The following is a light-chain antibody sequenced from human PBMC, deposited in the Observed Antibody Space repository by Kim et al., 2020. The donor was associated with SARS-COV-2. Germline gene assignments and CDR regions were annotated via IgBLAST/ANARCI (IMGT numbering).Light chain of an antibody. V-gene: IGKV1-27*01. Sequence: AAVGDRVTITCRASQGISNYLAWYQQKPGKVPKLLIYAASTLQSGVPSRFSGSGSGTDFTLTISSLQPEDVATYYCQKYNSALWTFGQGTKVDIK. CDR1: QGISNY. J-gene: IGKJ1*01. CDR3: QKYNSALWT. CDR2: AAS.